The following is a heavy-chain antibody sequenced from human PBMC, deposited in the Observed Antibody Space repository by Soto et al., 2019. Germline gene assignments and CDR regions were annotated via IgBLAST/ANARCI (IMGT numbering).Heavy chain of an antibody. CDR3: ARGGVHQLLCDY. Sequence: SETLSLTCTVSGGSISSYYWSWIRQPPGKGLEWIGYIYYSGSTNYNPSLKSRVTISVDTSKNTLYLQMNSLRAEDTAVYYCARGGVHQLLCDYWGQGTLVTVSS. V-gene: IGHV4-59*12. CDR2: IYYSGST. CDR1: GGSISSYY. J-gene: IGHJ4*02. D-gene: IGHD2-2*01.